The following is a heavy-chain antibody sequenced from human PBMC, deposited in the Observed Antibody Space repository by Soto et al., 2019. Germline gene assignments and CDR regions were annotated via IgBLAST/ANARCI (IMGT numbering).Heavy chain of an antibody. CDR2: IYYSGST. V-gene: IGHV4-59*08. Sequence: QVQLQESGTGQVKPSETLYLTCTVSGGSIRSYYWSWIRQPRGKGLEWIGYIYYSGSTNYNPSLKSRVTISVDTSKNQFSLKLSSVTAADTAVYYCARRYGSAIDYWGQGTLVTVSS. CDR3: ARRYGSAIDY. J-gene: IGHJ4*02. CDR1: GGSIRSYY. D-gene: IGHD1-26*01.